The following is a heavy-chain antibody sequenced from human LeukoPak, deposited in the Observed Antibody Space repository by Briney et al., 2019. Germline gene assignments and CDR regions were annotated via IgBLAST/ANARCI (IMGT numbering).Heavy chain of an antibody. CDR2: VNPNSGNT. CDR1: GYTFTSYD. Sequence: ASVKVSCKASGYTFTSYDINWVRQATGQGLEWMGWVNPNSGNTGYAQKFQGRVTMTRNTSISTAYMELSSLRSEDTAVYYCARGTHYDILTGYYLWGQGTLVTVSS. V-gene: IGHV1-8*01. J-gene: IGHJ4*02. CDR3: ARGTHYDILTGYYL. D-gene: IGHD3-9*01.